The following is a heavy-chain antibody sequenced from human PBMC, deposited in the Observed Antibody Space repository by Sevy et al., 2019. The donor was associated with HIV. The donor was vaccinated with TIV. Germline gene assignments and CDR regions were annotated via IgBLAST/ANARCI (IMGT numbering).Heavy chain of an antibody. J-gene: IGHJ3*02. CDR1: GGSINSDH. Sequence: SETLSLTCTVSGGSINSDHWNWIRQPPGKGLEWIGYVYYTGGTNYKPSLKNRITISVDRTKNQFSVKLTSVTDADTAVYYCARRNDFDIWGQGTMVTVSS. CDR3: ARRNDFDI. CDR2: VYYTGGT. V-gene: IGHV4-59*08.